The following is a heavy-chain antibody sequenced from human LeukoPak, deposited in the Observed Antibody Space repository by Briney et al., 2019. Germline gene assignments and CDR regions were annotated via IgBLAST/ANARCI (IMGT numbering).Heavy chain of an antibody. CDR1: GFTFSSYA. J-gene: IGHJ4*02. CDR3: ARGGYYDSSGYYDIDY. CDR2: ISYDGSNK. D-gene: IGHD3-22*01. V-gene: IGHV3-30*04. Sequence: SGGSLRLSCAASGFTFSSYAMHWVRQAPGKGLECVAVISYDGSNKYYADSVKGRFTISRDNSKNTLYLQMNSLRAEDTAVYYCARGGYYDSSGYYDIDYWGQGTLVTVSS.